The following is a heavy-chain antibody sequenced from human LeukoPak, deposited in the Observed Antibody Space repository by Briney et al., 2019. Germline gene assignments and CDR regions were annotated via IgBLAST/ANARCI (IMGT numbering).Heavy chain of an antibody. D-gene: IGHD4-11*01. Sequence: GGSLRLSCAASGFTFSSYWMDWVRQAPEKGLVWVPRISSDGSTTIYADSVKGRFTISRDNAQNTLYLQMNSLRAEDTAVYYCVSYSRPWGQGTLVTVPS. V-gene: IGHV3-74*01. CDR2: ISSDGSTT. CDR3: VSYSRP. J-gene: IGHJ5*02. CDR1: GFTFSSYW.